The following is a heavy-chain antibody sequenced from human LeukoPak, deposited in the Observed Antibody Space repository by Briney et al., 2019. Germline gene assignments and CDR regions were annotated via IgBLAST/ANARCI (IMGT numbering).Heavy chain of an antibody. CDR3: ARESSGYHYFDY. D-gene: IGHD3-22*01. V-gene: IGHV3-23*01. CDR1: GFTFSSYA. J-gene: IGHJ4*02. CDR2: ISGSGGST. Sequence: GGSLRLSCAASGFTFSSYAMSWVRQAPGKGLEWVSAISGSGGSTYYADSVKGRFTISRDNSKNTLYLQMGSLRAEDMAVYYCARESSGYHYFDYWGQGTLVTVSS.